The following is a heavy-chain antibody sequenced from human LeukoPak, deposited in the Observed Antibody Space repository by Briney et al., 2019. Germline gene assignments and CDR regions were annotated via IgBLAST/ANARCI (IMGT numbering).Heavy chain of an antibody. Sequence: GSSLRLSCAASGFTFSSYSMNWVRQAPAKGLEWVSYISSSSSTIFYADSVKRRFTISRDNANNSLYLQMNSLRDEDTAVYYCARGIYGSGTYYPYNYWGQGTLVTVSS. J-gene: IGHJ4*02. D-gene: IGHD3-10*01. V-gene: IGHV3-48*02. CDR2: ISSSSSTI. CDR1: GFTFSSYS. CDR3: ARGIYGSGTYYPYNY.